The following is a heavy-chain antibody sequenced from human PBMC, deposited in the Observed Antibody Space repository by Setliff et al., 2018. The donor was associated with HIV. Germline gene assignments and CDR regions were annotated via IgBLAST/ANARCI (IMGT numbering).Heavy chain of an antibody. CDR1: GGSLNRYY. D-gene: IGHD5-18*01. V-gene: IGHV4-59*08. J-gene: IGHJ2*01. CDR2: IYYSGGS. CDR3: ARRTYSYGPYWYFDL. Sequence: SETLSLTCSVSGGSLNRYYWSWIRQTPGKGLEWIGHIYYSGGSKYNSRPSLKSRVAILVDTSKNQFFLRLSSVTAADTAVYYCARRTYSYGPYWYFDLWGRGTLGTV.